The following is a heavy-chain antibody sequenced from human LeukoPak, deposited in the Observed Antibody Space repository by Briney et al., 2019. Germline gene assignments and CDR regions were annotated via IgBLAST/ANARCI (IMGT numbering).Heavy chain of an antibody. D-gene: IGHD2-21*02. CDR2: IYHSGST. J-gene: IGHJ3*02. CDR3: ARGPIVVVTAIRDAFDI. Sequence: SETLSLTCAVSGGSISSGGYSWSWIRQPPGKGLEWIGYIYHSGSTYYNPSLKSRVTISVDRSKNQFSLELSSVTAADTAVYYCARGPIVVVTAIRDAFDIWGQGTMVTASS. V-gene: IGHV4-30-2*01. CDR1: GGSISSGGYS.